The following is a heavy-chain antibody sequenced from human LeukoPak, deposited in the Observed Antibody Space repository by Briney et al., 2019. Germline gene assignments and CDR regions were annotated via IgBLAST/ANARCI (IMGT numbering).Heavy chain of an antibody. CDR1: GFTFSSYG. D-gene: IGHD3-22*01. CDR2: IRYDGSNK. J-gene: IGHJ4*02. V-gene: IGHV3-30*02. CDR3: ARDATDAPSGYSAQSSDY. Sequence: GGSLRLSCAASGFTFSSYGMHWVRQAPGKGLEWVAFIRYDGSNKYYADSVKGRFSISRDNSKNTLYLQMNSLRAEDTAVYYCARDATDAPSGYSAQSSDYWGQGTLVTVSS.